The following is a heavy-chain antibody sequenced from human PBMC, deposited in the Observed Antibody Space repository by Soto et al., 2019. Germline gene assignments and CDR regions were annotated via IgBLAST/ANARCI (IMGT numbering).Heavy chain of an antibody. CDR3: ARGAYYDFWSGYYIYYFDY. CDR1: GFSLSTSGMC. V-gene: IGHV2-70*01. D-gene: IGHD3-3*01. J-gene: IGHJ4*02. Sequence: SGPTLVNPTQPLTLTCTFSGFSLSTSGMCVSWIRQPPGKALEWLALIDWDDDKYYSTSLKTRLTISKDTSKNQVVLTMTNMDPVDTATYYCARGAYYDFWSGYYIYYFDYWGQGTLVTVSS. CDR2: IDWDDDK.